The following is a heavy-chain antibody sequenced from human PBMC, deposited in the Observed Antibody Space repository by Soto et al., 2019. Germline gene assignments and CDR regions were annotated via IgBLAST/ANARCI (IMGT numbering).Heavy chain of an antibody. CDR3: ASARQYYYDSSGYSAEYFQH. CDR1: GGSISSGGYS. Sequence: SETLSLTCAVSGGSISSGGYSWSWIRQPPGKGLEWIGYIYHSGSTYYNPSLKSRVTISVDRSKNQFSLKLGSVTAADTAVYYCASARQYYYDSSGYSAEYFQHWGQGTLVTVSS. D-gene: IGHD3-22*01. CDR2: IYHSGST. J-gene: IGHJ1*01. V-gene: IGHV4-30-2*01.